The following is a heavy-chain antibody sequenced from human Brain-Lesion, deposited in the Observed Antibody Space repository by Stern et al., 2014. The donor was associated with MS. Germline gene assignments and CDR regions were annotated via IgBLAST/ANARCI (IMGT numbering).Heavy chain of an antibody. V-gene: IGHV4-39*01. CDR3: ARASGLFEY. J-gene: IGHJ4*02. Sequence: VQLVESGPGLVKPSETLSLTCTVSGGSISRSTYYWGWLRLSPGKGLEWIGSVYYSGSTFYNPSLKSRVTISVHMSTNQFSPQLASVTAADTGLYYCARASGLFEYWGQGVLVTVSS. CDR2: VYYSGST. D-gene: IGHD3-16*01. CDR1: GGSISRSTYY.